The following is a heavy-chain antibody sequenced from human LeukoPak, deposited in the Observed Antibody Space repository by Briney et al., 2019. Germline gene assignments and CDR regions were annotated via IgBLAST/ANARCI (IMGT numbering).Heavy chain of an antibody. CDR1: GFSISSSA. V-gene: IGHV3-23*01. Sequence: GGSLRLSCAASGFSISSSAMNWVRQAPGKGLEWVSAISGSGGSTYYADSVKGRFTISRDNSKNTLYLQMNSLRAEDTAVYYCAKANGYYDSSGYVSPYYFDYWGQGTLVTVSS. CDR3: AKANGYYDSSGYVSPYYFDY. CDR2: ISGSGGST. J-gene: IGHJ4*02. D-gene: IGHD3-22*01.